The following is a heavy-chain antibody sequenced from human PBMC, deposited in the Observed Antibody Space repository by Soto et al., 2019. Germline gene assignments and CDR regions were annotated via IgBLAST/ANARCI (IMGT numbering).Heavy chain of an antibody. Sequence: QVQLQESGPGLVKPSGTLSLTCAVSGGSISSSNWWSWVRQPPGKGLEWIGEIYHSGNTNYNPSLNGRVTMAVDTARNQFSQKLSSVTAADTAVYYCARRWGEGRVDYWGQGTLVTVSS. CDR1: GGSISSSNW. V-gene: IGHV4-4*02. D-gene: IGHD3-10*01. CDR2: IYHSGNT. CDR3: ARRWGEGRVDY. J-gene: IGHJ4*02.